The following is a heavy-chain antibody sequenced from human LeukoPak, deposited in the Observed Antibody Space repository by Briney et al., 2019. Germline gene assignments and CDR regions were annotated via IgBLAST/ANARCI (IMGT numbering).Heavy chain of an antibody. Sequence: GASVKVSCKASGYTFTSYDINWLRQATEQGLEWMGWMNPNSGNTGYAQKFQGRVTMTRNTSISTAYMELSSLRSEDTAVYYCARGSGSSGYDAFDIWGQGTMVTVSS. CDR2: MNPNSGNT. D-gene: IGHD3-22*01. J-gene: IGHJ3*02. V-gene: IGHV1-8*01. CDR1: GYTFTSYD. CDR3: ARGSGSSGYDAFDI.